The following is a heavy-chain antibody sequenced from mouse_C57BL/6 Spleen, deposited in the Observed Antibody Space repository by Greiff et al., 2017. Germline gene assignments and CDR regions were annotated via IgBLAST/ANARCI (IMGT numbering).Heavy chain of an antibody. J-gene: IGHJ4*01. V-gene: IGHV5-17*01. Sequence: EVKLMESGGGLVKPGGSLKLSCAASGFTFSDYGMHWVRQAPEKGLEWVAYISSGSSTIYYADTVKGRFTISRDNAKNTLFLQMTSLRSEDTAMYYCASRGYDGDYYYAMDYWGQGTSVTVSS. D-gene: IGHD2-2*01. CDR1: GFTFSDYG. CDR3: ASRGYDGDYYYAMDY. CDR2: ISSGSSTI.